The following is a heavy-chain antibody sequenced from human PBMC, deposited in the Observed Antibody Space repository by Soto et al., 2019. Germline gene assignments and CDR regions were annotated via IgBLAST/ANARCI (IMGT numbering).Heavy chain of an antibody. J-gene: IGHJ6*02. Sequence: EVQLVESGGGLIQRGGSLRLSCAASGFTLSTYSLNWVRQAPGQGLEWLSYISGSSHIIYYADSVKGRFTISRDNAKNSLYLQMNSLRDEDTAVYFCARGFDLQYGLDVWGQGTTVTVSS. D-gene: IGHD3-10*01. CDR1: GFTLSTYS. CDR3: ARGFDLQYGLDV. CDR2: ISGSSHII. V-gene: IGHV3-48*02.